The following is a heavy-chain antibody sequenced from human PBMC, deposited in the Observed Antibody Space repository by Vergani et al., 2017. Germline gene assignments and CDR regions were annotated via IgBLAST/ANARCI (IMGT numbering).Heavy chain of an antibody. Sequence: EVQLVESGGGLVKPGGSLRLSCAASGFTFSSYSMNWVRQAPGKGLEWVSSISSRSSYIYYADSVKGRFTISRDNAKNSLYLQMNSLRAEDTAVYYCARPIYSSVNLPGSPYFDYWGQGTLVTVSS. V-gene: IGHV3-21*01. CDR1: GFTFSSYS. CDR3: ARPIYSSVNLPGSPYFDY. CDR2: ISSRSSYI. J-gene: IGHJ4*02. D-gene: IGHD6-19*01.